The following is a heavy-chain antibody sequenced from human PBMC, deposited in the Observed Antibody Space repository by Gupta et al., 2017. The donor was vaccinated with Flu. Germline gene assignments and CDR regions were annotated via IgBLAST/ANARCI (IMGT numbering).Heavy chain of an antibody. Sequence: AMTWVRQAPGKGVEWVSTGHYLGDSTYDADSGEGRYTISRDSSKSTLYLQMNSLRAEDTALYFCARHPTGLPNWFDSWGQGTLVTVSS. CDR3: ARHPTGLPNWFDS. CDR2: GHYLGDST. V-gene: IGHV3-23*01. CDR1: A. J-gene: IGHJ5*01.